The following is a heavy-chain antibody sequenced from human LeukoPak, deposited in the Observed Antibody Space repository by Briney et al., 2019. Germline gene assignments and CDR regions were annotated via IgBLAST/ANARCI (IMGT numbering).Heavy chain of an antibody. J-gene: IGHJ4*02. V-gene: IGHV3-21*01. D-gene: IGHD5-12*01. CDR2: ISSSSSYI. Sequence: TGGSLRLSCAASGFTFSSYGMHWVRQAPGKGLEWVSSISSSSSYIYYADSVKGRFTISRDNAKSSLYPQMNSLRAEDTAVYYCARDRASQFDYWGQGTLVTVSS. CDR3: ARDRASQFDY. CDR1: GFTFSSYG.